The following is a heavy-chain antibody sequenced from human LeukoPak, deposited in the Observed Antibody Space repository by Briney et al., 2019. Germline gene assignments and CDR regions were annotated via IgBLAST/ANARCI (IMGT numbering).Heavy chain of an antibody. Sequence: GGSLRLSCAASGFTFNAYALSWVRQAPGKGLEWVSVISGNSGTTYYADSVKGRFTTSRDNSKRRLYLQMSSLGADETAVYYCAKDRDSSGRYRFDYWGQGTLVTVSS. CDR3: AKDRDSSGRYRFDY. D-gene: IGHD3-22*01. CDR1: GFTFNAYA. J-gene: IGHJ4*02. CDR2: ISGNSGTT. V-gene: IGHV3-23*01.